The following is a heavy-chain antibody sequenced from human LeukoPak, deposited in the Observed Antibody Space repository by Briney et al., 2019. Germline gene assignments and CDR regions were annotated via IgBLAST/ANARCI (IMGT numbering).Heavy chain of an antibody. CDR2: IITIFGTA. CDR1: GGTFSSYA. J-gene: IGHJ3*02. V-gene: IGHV1-69*05. Sequence: GASVKVSCKASGGTFSSYAISWVRQAPGQGLEWMGGIITIFGTANYAQKFQGRVTITTDESTSTAYMELSSLRSEDTAVYYCARRDGHNSGGRFSTGSGAFDIWGQGTMVTVSS. CDR3: ARRDGHNSGGRFSTGSGAFDI. D-gene: IGHD5-24*01.